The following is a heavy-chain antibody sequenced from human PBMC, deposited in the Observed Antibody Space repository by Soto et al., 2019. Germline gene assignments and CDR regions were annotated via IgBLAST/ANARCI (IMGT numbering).Heavy chain of an antibody. Sequence: SETLSLTCTVSNGSVSGYYWSWIRQPAGKGLEWIGRIYTIGSTSYNPSLKSRVSMSVDTSKNQFSLKVKSVTAADTAVYYCARDPAGYYYFDYWGQGALVTVSS. J-gene: IGHJ4*02. CDR2: IYTIGST. CDR3: ARDPAGYYYFDY. CDR1: NGSVSGYY. V-gene: IGHV4-4*07. D-gene: IGHD2-15*01.